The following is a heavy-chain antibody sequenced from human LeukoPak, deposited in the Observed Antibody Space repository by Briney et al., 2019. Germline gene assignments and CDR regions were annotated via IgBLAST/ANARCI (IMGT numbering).Heavy chain of an antibody. CDR3: SKFIELYYYMDV. Sequence: PGGSLRLSCAASGFTFPGYSMSWVRQAPGKGLEWVSVISGSGGSTYYADSVKGRFTISRDNSKNTLFLQMNSLRAEDTALYFCSKFIELYYYMDVWGKGSTVTVSS. D-gene: IGHD5-18*01. V-gene: IGHV3-23*01. CDR2: ISGSGGST. CDR1: GFTFPGYS. J-gene: IGHJ6*03.